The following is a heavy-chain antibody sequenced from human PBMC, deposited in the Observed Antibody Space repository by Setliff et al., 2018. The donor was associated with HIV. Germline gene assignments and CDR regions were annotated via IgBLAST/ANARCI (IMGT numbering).Heavy chain of an antibody. CDR1: GGSISSYY. J-gene: IGHJ4*02. CDR3: ARLSGDYYYFDY. V-gene: IGHV4-4*09. Sequence: SETLSLTCTVSGGSISSYYWSWIRQPPGKGLEWIGYIYTSGSTNYNPSLKSRVTVSLDTSKNQFSLKLTSVTAADTAVYYCARLSGDYYYFDYWGQGTLVTVSS. CDR2: IYTSGST. D-gene: IGHD2-21*02.